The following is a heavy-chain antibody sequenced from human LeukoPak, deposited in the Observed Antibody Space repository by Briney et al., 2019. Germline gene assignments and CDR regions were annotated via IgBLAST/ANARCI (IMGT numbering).Heavy chain of an antibody. CDR2: INPNSGGT. CDR1: GYTFSGYY. CDR3: ARDKGSGWYTDY. V-gene: IGHV1-2*02. J-gene: IGHJ4*02. Sequence: ASVKVSCKASGYTFSGYYMHWVRQAPGQGLEWMGWINPNSGGTNYAQKFQGRVTMTRDTSISTAYMELSRLRSDDTAVYYCARDKGSGWYTDYWGQGTLVTVSS. D-gene: IGHD6-19*01.